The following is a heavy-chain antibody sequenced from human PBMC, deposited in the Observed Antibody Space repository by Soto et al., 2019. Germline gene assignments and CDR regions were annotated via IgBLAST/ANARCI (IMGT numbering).Heavy chain of an antibody. D-gene: IGHD5-12*01. CDR1: RFTFSHFW. CDR2: INEDGSQK. J-gene: IGHJ4*02. CDR3: ARRYNSYFDS. Sequence: DVRLVESGGGLVQPGGSLRLSCAASRFTFSHFWMTWVRQVPGKGLEWVANINEDGSQKYYGDSMKGRFTISRDNAKNSLYLQVNSLSVEDTAVYYCARRYNSYFDSWGQGTLVTVSS. V-gene: IGHV3-7*01.